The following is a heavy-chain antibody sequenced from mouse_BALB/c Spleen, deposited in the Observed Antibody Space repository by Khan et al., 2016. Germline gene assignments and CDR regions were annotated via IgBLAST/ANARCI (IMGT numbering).Heavy chain of an antibody. J-gene: IGHJ3*01. Sequence: VQLVESGAELMKPGASVKISCKATGYTFNSCWIEWVKQRPGHGLEWIGEILPGTDTTDYNEKFKDRAAFTADTSSNTAYMQLSSLTSEDSAVYYCARGELGSLFVYWGQGTLVTVSA. CDR2: ILPGTDTT. CDR3: ARGELGSLFVY. V-gene: IGHV1-9*01. D-gene: IGHD3-1*01. CDR1: GYTFNSCW.